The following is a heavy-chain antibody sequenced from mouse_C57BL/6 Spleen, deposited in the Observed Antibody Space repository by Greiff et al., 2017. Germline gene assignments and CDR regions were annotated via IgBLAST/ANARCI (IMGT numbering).Heavy chain of an antibody. Sequence: QVQLQQSGAELARPGASVKLSCKASGYTFTSYGISWVKQRTGQGLEWIGEIYPRSGNTYYNDKFKGKATLTADKSSSTAYMELRSLTSEDSAVYFCARRSYGSSYSIDYWGQGTSVTVSS. CDR2: IYPRSGNT. J-gene: IGHJ4*01. CDR1: GYTFTSYG. D-gene: IGHD1-1*01. V-gene: IGHV1-81*01. CDR3: ARRSYGSSYSIDY.